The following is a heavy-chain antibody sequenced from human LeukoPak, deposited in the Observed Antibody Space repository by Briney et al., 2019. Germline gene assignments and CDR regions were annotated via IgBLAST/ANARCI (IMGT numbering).Heavy chain of an antibody. CDR3: ARDCSSTSCLDY. J-gene: IGHJ4*02. D-gene: IGHD2-2*01. CDR2: ISSSSYI. CDR1: GFTFSSYS. Sequence: RAGGSLRLSCAASGFTFSSYSMNWVRQAPGEGLEWVSSISSSSYIYYADSVKGRFTISRDNAKNSLYLQMNSLRAEDTAVYYCARDCSSTSCLDYWGQGTLVTVSS. V-gene: IGHV3-21*01.